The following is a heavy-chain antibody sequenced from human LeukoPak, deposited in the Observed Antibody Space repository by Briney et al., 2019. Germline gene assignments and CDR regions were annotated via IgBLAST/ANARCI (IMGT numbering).Heavy chain of an antibody. CDR3: ARAESRGWYWFDP. CDR2: IYYSGST. V-gene: IGHV4-59*01. CDR1: GGSISSYY. Sequence: SETLSLTCTVSGGSISSYYWSWIRQPPGKGLEWIGYIYYSGSTNYNPSLKSRVTISVDTSKSQFSLKLSSVTAADTAVYYCARAESRGWYWFDPWGQGTLVTVSS. D-gene: IGHD6-19*01. J-gene: IGHJ5*02.